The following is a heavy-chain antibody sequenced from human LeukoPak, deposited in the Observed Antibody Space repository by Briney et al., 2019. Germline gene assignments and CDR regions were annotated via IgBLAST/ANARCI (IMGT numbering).Heavy chain of an antibody. V-gene: IGHV3-7*01. Sequence: PGGSLTLSCAAPGFSFSAYWMTWVRQAPGAGLEFVANINPVGTATYYADPVKGRFTISRDNAKNLVYLQMNSLRAEDTAVYHCGRFGYVAGVDLWSQGTLVTVSS. CDR1: GFSFSAYW. J-gene: IGHJ4*02. CDR2: INPVGTAT. D-gene: IGHD6-19*01. CDR3: GRFGYVAGVDL.